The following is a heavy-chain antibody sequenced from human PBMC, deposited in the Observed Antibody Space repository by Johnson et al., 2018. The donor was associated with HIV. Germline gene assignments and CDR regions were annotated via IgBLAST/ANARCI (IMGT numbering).Heavy chain of an antibody. D-gene: IGHD3-9*01. J-gene: IGHJ3*02. CDR3: ARTRGDFGWLCACDI. Sequence: VQLVESGGGLVQPGRSLRLSCAASGFTFSSYAMHWVRQAPGKGLEWVAVISYDGSNKYYADSVKGRFTISRDNSKNTLYLQMNSLRAEDTAVYYFARTRGDFGWLCACDIWGQGTMVTGSS. CDR1: GFTFSSYA. CDR2: ISYDGSNK. V-gene: IGHV3-30-3*01.